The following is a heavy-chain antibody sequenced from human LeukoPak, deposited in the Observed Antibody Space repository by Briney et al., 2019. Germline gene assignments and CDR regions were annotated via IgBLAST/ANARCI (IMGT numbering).Heavy chain of an antibody. CDR1: GFTIGSHF. V-gene: IGHV3-7*01. CDR3: ARLGATSSGKYYFDY. CDR2: LEPSGNER. D-gene: IGHD6-25*01. Sequence: PGGSLRLSCAVSGFTIGSHFMGWVRHLPGKGLQCVAILEPSGNERNYVDSVKGRFSIPRDNAQNSLSLQMNSLSADDTAVYYCARLGATSSGKYYFDYWGQGTLVTVSS. J-gene: IGHJ4*02.